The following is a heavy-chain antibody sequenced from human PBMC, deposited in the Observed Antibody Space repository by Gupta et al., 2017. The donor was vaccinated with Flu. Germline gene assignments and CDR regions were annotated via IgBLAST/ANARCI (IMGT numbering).Heavy chain of an antibody. D-gene: IGHD2/OR15-2a*01. Sequence: DVPLVESGGGLVQPGGSLRLSCAASGFSLNNYWMHWVRQAPGKGLVWVSRISSDGSGTIYADSVKGRFTISRDNARNTVYLQMNSLRAEDTAVYYCTRVLVGTTGKFDYWGQGTLISVSS. CDR1: GFSLNNYW. CDR2: ISSDGSGT. V-gene: IGHV3-74*01. J-gene: IGHJ4*02. CDR3: TRVLVGTTGKFDY.